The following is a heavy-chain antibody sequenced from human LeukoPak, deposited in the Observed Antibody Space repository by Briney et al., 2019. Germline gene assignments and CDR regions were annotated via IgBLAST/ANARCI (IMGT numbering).Heavy chain of an antibody. J-gene: IGHJ2*01. Sequence: GGSLRLSCSSSGFPFIIAWMTSVRQTPKKGLEWVGRIKQTGAGAATDYAATAQRTYPMSRDDPKNMLYLQMSSVTIEDPGVYFCITDWGIVGDRPGRPFDPWGLGTPVPASP. V-gene: IGHV3-15*05. CDR1: GFPFIIAW. CDR2: IKQTGAGAAT. CDR3: ITDWGIVGDRPGRPFDP. D-gene: IGHD1-26*01.